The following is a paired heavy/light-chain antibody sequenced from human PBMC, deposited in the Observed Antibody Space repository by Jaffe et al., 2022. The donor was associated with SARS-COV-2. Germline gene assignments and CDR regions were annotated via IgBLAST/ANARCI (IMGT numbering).Heavy chain of an antibody. CDR2: INTNTGNP. V-gene: IGHV7-4-1*02. CDR3: ARINSNYLWFESTYYYYMDV. J-gene: IGHJ6*03. Sequence: QVQLVQSGSELKKPGASVKVSCKASGYTFTSYAMNWVRQAPGQGLEWMGWINTNTGNPTYAQGFTGRFVFSLDTSVSTAYLQISSLKAEDTAVYYCARINSNYLWFESTYYYYMDVWGKGTTVTVSS. D-gene: IGHD3-10*01. CDR1: GYTFTSYA.
Light chain of an antibody. J-gene: IGLJ3*02. V-gene: IGLV3-19*01. CDR3: NSRDSSGNHP. Sequence: SSELTQDPAVSVALGQTVRITCQGDSLRSYYASWYQQKPGQAPVLVIYGKNNRPSGIPDRFSGSSSGNTASLTITGAQAEDEADYYCNSRDSSGNHPFGGGTKLTVL. CDR1: SLRSYY. CDR2: GKN.